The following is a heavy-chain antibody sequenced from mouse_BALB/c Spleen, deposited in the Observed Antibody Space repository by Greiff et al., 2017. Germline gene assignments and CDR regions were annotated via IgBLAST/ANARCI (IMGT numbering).Heavy chain of an antibody. CDR1: GFNIKDTY. Sequence: DVQLQESGAELVKPGASVKLSCTASGFNIKDTYMHWVKQRPEQGLEWIGRIDPANGNTKYDPKFQGKATITADTSSNTAYLQLSSLTSEDTAVYYCAETGLGGLFAYWGQGTLVTVSA. J-gene: IGHJ3*01. V-gene: IGHV14-3*02. CDR3: AETGLGGLFAY. CDR2: IDPANGNT. D-gene: IGHD3-3*01.